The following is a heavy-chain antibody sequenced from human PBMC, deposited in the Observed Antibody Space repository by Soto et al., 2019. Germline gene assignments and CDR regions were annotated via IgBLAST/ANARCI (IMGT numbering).Heavy chain of an antibody. J-gene: IGHJ4*02. V-gene: IGHV3-21*01. CDR2: ISSSSSYI. Sequence: ESGGGLVKPGGSLRLSCAASGFTFSSYSMNWVRQAPGKGLEWVSSISSSSSYIYYADSVKGRFTISRDNAKNSLYLQMNSLRAEDTAVYYCARDSTYDSSGYYGYYWGQGTLVTVSS. D-gene: IGHD3-22*01. CDR1: GFTFSSYS. CDR3: ARDSTYDSSGYYGYY.